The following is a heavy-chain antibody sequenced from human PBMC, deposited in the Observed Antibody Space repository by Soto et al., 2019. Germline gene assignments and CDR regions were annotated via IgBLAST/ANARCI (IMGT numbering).Heavy chain of an antibody. CDR2: IKSKNDGGTT. Sequence: EVQLVESGGGLVEPGGSLRLSCAASGFTFTNAWLNWVRQAPGKGLEWVGRIKSKNDGGTTDYAAPVTGRFTISRDDSENTVYRQMNSLKTEDTAVYYCAADLHDWVAYAFDYWGKGTLVTVSA. CDR3: AADLHDWVAYAFDY. V-gene: IGHV3-15*07. J-gene: IGHJ4*02. CDR1: GFTFTNAW. D-gene: IGHD2-21*01.